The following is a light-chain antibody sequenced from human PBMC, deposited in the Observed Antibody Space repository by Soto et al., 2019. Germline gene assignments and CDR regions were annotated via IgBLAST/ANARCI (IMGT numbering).Light chain of an antibody. J-gene: IGKJ2*01. CDR1: QSISTE. CDR2: SAS. V-gene: IGKV3-15*01. CDR3: QQGHNWPLT. Sequence: EIVMTQSPATLSVSPGERATLSCRASQSISTELAWYQQKPGQPPRLLIYSASTRATGVPARFTGSWSGSEFTLTISGLQSEDFPVYYCQQGHNWPLTFGQGTRLEI.